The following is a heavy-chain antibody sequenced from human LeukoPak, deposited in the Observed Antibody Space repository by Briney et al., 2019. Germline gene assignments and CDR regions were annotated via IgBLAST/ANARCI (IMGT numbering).Heavy chain of an antibody. Sequence: SETLSLTCTVSGDSISSGDYYWSWIRRPAGKGLEWIGRISSSGSTNYNPSLKSRVTISVDTSKNQFSLKLSSVTAADTAVYFCARGPYSYDSSGAFDIWGQGTMVTVSS. J-gene: IGHJ3*02. CDR3: ARGPYSYDSSGAFDI. CDR1: GDSISSGDYY. D-gene: IGHD3-22*01. CDR2: ISSSGST. V-gene: IGHV4-61*02.